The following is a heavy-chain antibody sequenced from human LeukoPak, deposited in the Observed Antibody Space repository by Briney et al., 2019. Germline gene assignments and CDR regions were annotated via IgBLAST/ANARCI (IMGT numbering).Heavy chain of an antibody. D-gene: IGHD3-10*01. J-gene: IGHJ3*02. CDR2: IYYSGST. CDR3: AREPMVRGVIPGAFDI. CDR1: GGSISSYY. V-gene: IGHV4-59*01. Sequence: SETLSLTCTVSGGSISSYYWSWIRQPPGKGLEWIGYIYYSGSTNYNPSLKSRVTISVDTSKNQFSLKLSSVTAADTAVYYCAREPMVRGVIPGAFDIWGPGTMVTVSS.